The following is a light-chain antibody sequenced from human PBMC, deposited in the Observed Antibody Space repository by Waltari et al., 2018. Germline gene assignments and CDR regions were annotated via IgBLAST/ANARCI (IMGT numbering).Light chain of an antibody. CDR1: QCVSRY. Sequence: EIVLTQSPATLSLSPGESATLSCRASQCVSRYLAWYQQKPGQAPRLLIYDASNRATGIPARFSGSGSGTDFTLTISCLEPEDFAVYYCQQRSNWPPGVGTFGQGTKVEIK. CDR3: QQRSNWPPGVGT. J-gene: IGKJ1*01. CDR2: DAS. V-gene: IGKV3-11*01.